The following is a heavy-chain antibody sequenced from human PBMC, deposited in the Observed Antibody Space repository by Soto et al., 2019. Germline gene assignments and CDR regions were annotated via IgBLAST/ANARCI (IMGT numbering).Heavy chain of an antibody. CDR1: GGSVSGGSYD. D-gene: IGHD3-22*01. V-gene: IGHV4-61*01. CDR3: ASYDSSGYYSGYYFDY. J-gene: IGHJ4*02. CDR2: IYYSGST. Sequence: PSETLALTCTVCGGSVSGGSYDWSWIRQPPGKGLEWIGYIYYSGSTNYNPSLKSRVTISVDTSKNQFSLKLSSVTAADTAVYYCASYDSSGYYSGYYFDYWGQGTLVTVS.